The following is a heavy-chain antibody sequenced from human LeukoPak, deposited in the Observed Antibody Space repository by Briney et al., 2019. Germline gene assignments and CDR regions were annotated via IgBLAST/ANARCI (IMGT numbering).Heavy chain of an antibody. V-gene: IGHV4-59*01. CDR3: ARWARDYVDYSFDY. J-gene: IGHJ4*02. Sequence: AETLSLTCTVSGVSIRTYYWSWIRQPPGKGLEWIGDIYYSGSTNYNPSLKSGVTISVDTSKNNISLKLSSVNAAETAGYYCARWARDYVDYSFDYWGQGTLVTVSS. CDR1: GVSIRTYY. CDR2: IYYSGST. D-gene: IGHD3-10*02.